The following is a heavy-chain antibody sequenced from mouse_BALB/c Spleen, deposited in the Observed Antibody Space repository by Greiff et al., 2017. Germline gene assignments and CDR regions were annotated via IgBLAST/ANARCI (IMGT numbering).Heavy chain of an antibody. CDR3: ARRGYDGYNYYAMDY. CDR1: GFTFSSYT. J-gene: IGHJ4*01. V-gene: IGHV5-12-2*01. CDR2: ISNGGGST. D-gene: IGHD2-3*01. Sequence: DVMLVESGGGLVQPGGSLKLSCAASGFTFSSYTMSWVRQTPEKRLEWVAYISNGGGSTYYPDTVKGRFTISRDNAKNTLYLQMSSLKSEDTAMYYCARRGYDGYNYYAMDYWGQGTSVTVSS.